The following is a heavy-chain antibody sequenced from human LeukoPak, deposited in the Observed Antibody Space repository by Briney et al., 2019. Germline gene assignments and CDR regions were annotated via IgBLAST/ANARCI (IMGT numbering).Heavy chain of an antibody. J-gene: IGHJ4*02. CDR1: GYTFTSFA. CDR3: ARDNIVGATCDY. D-gene: IGHD1-26*01. CDR2: INTGNGST. V-gene: IGHV1-3*04. Sequence: ASVKVSCKASGYTFTSFAIHWVRQAPGQRLEWMGWINTGNGSTKYSQKLQGRVTMTTDTSTSTAYMELRSLRSDDTAVYYCARDNIVGATCDYWGQGTLVTVSS.